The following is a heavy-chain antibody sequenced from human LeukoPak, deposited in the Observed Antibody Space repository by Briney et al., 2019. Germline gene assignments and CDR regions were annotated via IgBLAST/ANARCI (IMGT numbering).Heavy chain of an antibody. CDR3: ARVHLAATSPFDY. CDR1: GYTFTGYY. Sequence: GASVKVSCKASGYTFTGYYMHWVRQAPGQGLEWMGWINPNSGGTNYAQKFQGRVTMTRDTSISTAYMELSRLRSDDTAVYYCARVHLAATSPFDYWGQGTLVTVSS. V-gene: IGHV1-2*02. J-gene: IGHJ4*02. CDR2: INPNSGGT. D-gene: IGHD2-15*01.